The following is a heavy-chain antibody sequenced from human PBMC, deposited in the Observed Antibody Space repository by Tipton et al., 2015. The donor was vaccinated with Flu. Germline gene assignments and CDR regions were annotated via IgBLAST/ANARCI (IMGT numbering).Heavy chain of an antibody. CDR1: GYTFISYG. J-gene: IGHJ3*02. V-gene: IGHV1-18*01. CDR2: ISTYTGDT. Sequence: QLVQSGAEVKKPGASVKVSCKASGYTFISYGIYWVRQATGHGLEWMGWISTYTGDTNYAQNLQGRVTLTTDRSTTTAYLELRSLRSDDTAVYYCARDFLKITGTQWDAFDIWGQGTMVTVSS. CDR3: ARDFLKITGTQWDAFDI. D-gene: IGHD1-7*01.